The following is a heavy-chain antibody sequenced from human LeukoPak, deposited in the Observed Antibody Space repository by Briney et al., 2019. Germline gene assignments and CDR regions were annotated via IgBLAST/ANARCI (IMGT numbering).Heavy chain of an antibody. J-gene: IGHJ4*02. CDR1: GFSFSNYA. D-gene: IGHD6-19*01. CDR3: ARGLSGWFIDY. V-gene: IGHV3-48*04. CDR2: IRSRSSTI. Sequence: GGSLTLSCAASGFSFSNYAMNWVRQAPGKGLEWISYIRSRSSTIYYADSVKGRFTISRDNAKNSLYLQMNSLTAEDMAVYYCARGLSGWFIDYWGQGTRVTVSS.